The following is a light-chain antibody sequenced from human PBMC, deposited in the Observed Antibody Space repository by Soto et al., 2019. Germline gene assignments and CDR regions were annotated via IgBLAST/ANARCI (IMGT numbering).Light chain of an antibody. CDR2: GAS. CDR3: QQYDDWLRLT. J-gene: IGKJ4*01. Sequence: EIVMTQSPATLSVSIGESATLSCRASQSIGINVAWYQQRPGQAPRLLISGASTRASGIPARFSGSGSGTEFTLTISSLQSEDFAIYFCQQYDDWLRLTFGGGTKVEIK. CDR1: QSIGIN. V-gene: IGKV3-15*01.